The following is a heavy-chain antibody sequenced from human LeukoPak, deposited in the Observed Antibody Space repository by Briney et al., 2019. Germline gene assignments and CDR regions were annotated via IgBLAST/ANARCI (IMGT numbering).Heavy chain of an antibody. Sequence: GGSLRLSCAASGFTFSSYAMSWVRQAPGKGLEWVSAISGSGGSTYYADSVKGRFTISRDNSKNTLYLQMNSLRAEDTAVYYFGTAVFDHPMVYHWFDPWGQGTLVTVSS. CDR3: GTAVFDHPMVYHWFDP. V-gene: IGHV3-23*01. CDR1: GFTFSSYA. D-gene: IGHD2-8*01. CDR2: ISGSGGST. J-gene: IGHJ5*02.